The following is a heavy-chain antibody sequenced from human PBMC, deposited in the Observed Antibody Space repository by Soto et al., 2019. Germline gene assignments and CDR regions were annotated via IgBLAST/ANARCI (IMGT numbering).Heavy chain of an antibody. CDR2: IYWDDDK. CDR1: GFSLSTSGVG. D-gene: IGHD3-10*01. V-gene: IGHV2-5*02. CDR3: VHSATIYGSGTNDY. J-gene: IGHJ4*02. Sequence: QITLKESGPTLVKPTQTLTLTCTFSGFSLSTSGVGVGWIRQPPGKALEWLALIYWDDDKRYSPSLKSRLTITKDTSKNQVVLTMTNMDPVDTATYYCVHSATIYGSGTNDYWGQGTLVTVSS.